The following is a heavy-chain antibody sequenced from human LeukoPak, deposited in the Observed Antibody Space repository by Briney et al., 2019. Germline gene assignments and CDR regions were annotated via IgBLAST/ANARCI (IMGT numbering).Heavy chain of an antibody. J-gene: IGHJ3*02. V-gene: IGHV1-18*01. D-gene: IGHD3-9*01. CDR2: ISAYNGNR. CDR3: ARDLGITISHAFDI. Sequence: GASVKVSCKASGYTFTSYGISWVRQAPGQGLEWMGWISAYNGNRNYAQKLQGRVTMTTDTSTSTAYMELRSLRSDDTAVYCCARDLGITISHAFDIWGQGTMVTVSS. CDR1: GYTFTSYG.